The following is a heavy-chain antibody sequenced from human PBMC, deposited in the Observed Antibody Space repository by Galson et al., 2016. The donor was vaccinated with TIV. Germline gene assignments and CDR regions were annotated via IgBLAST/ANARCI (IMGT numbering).Heavy chain of an antibody. CDR3: ARSPPLGSTISYFDY. CDR2: MWSDGTNE. V-gene: IGHV3-33*01. Sequence: SLRLSCAASGFTFSNYGIHWVRQAPGKGLEWVSSMWSDGTNENYADSVKGRFTISRDNSKDTLYLHMHSLRADDTAVYYCARSPPLGSTISYFDYWGQGTLVTVSS. D-gene: IGHD1-26*01. CDR1: GFTFSNYG. J-gene: IGHJ4*02.